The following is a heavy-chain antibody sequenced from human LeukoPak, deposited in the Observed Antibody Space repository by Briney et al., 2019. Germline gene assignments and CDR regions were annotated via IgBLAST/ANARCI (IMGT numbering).Heavy chain of an antibody. D-gene: IGHD3-22*01. CDR3: ARASFYYDSSGYSIAFDI. J-gene: IGHJ3*02. CDR1: GGSFSGYY. Sequence: SETLSLTCAVYGGSFSGYYWSWIRQPAGKGLEWIGRIYTSGSTNYNPSLKSRVTISVDTSKNQFSLKLSSVTAADTAVYYCARASFYYDSSGYSIAFDIWGQGTMVTVSS. CDR2: IYTSGST. V-gene: IGHV4-59*10.